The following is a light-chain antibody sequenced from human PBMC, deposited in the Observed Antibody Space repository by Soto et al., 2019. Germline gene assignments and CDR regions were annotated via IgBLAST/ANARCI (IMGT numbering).Light chain of an antibody. J-gene: IGKJ3*01. CDR2: AAS. CDR1: QDIAIY. Sequence: IQLTQSPSSLSASVGDRVTITCRASQDIAIYLAWYQQKPGEAPKLLIYAASTLHGGVPSRFSGSRSGTDVALTITSLQAEDSATYYCQQTYNMPRTFGPGTKGD. CDR3: QQTYNMPRT. V-gene: IGKV1-9*01.